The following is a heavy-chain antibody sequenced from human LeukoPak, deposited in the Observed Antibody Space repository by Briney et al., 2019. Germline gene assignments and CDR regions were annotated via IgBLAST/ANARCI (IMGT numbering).Heavy chain of an antibody. D-gene: IGHD3-3*01. CDR3: AKEKRFMEWLFRPYYFDS. CDR2: ISGSGGST. V-gene: IGHV3-23*01. CDR1: GFTLSSYA. Sequence: GGSLRLSCAASGFTLSSYAMSWVRQAPGKGLEWVSGISGSGGSTYYADSVRGRFTISRDNSNNTLYLQLNNLTADDTAVYSCAKEKRFMEWLFRPYYFDSWGQGTLVTVSS. J-gene: IGHJ4*02.